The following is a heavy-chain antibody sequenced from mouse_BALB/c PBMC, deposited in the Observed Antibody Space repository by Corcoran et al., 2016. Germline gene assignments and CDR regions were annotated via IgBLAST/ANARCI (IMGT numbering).Heavy chain of an antibody. V-gene: IGHV3-6*02. CDR3: ASYYGNFLAWFAY. CDR1: GYSITSGYY. CDR2: ISYDGGN. Sequence: GQLQESGSGLVKPSQALSLTCSVTGYSITSGYYWNWIRQFPGNKLEWMGYISYDGGNNYNPSLKNRISITRDTSKNQFFLKLNSVTTEDTATFYCASYYGNFLAWFAYWGQGAVIIVSA. D-gene: IGHD2-10*01. J-gene: IGHJ3*01.